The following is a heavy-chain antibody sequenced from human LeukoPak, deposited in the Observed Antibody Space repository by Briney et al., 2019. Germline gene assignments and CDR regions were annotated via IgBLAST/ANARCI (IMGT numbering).Heavy chain of an antibody. V-gene: IGHV3-23*01. CDR2: ILGSGGST. D-gene: IGHD3-9*01. CDR1: GFTFSNYA. J-gene: IGHJ4*02. CDR3: AKWGDYDVLTGYYVPDY. Sequence: GGSLRLSCAASGFTFSNYAMTWVRQAPGKGLEWVSAILGSGGSTYYADSVKGRFTVSRDNSKSTLYLQMNSLRAEDTALYYCAKWGDYDVLTGYYVPDYWGQGTLVTVSS.